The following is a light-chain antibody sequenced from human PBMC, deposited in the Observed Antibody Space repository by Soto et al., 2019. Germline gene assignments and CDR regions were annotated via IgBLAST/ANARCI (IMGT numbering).Light chain of an antibody. CDR1: SGHSSYA. CDR3: QPWGNGIHV. Sequence: QSVLTQSPSASASLGASVKLTCTLSSGHSSYAIAWHQQQPEQGPRYLMKLNSDGSHSKGDGIPDRFSGSSSGAARYLIISRLQSEDAADYYCQPWGNGIHVFGTGTKLTVL. CDR2: LNSDGSH. V-gene: IGLV4-69*01. J-gene: IGLJ1*01.